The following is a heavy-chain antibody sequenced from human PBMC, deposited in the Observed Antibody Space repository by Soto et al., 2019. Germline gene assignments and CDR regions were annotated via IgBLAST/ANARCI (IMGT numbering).Heavy chain of an antibody. CDR3: ARSRAMVRGYYYYGMDV. CDR1: GYTFTSYD. J-gene: IGHJ6*02. CDR2: MNPNSGNT. D-gene: IGHD5-18*01. Sequence: GASVKVSCKASGYTFTSYDINWVRQATGQGLEWMGWMNPNSGNTGYAQKFQGRVTMTRNTSISTAYMELSSLRSEDTAVYYCARSRAMVRGYYYYGMDVWGQGTTV. V-gene: IGHV1-8*01.